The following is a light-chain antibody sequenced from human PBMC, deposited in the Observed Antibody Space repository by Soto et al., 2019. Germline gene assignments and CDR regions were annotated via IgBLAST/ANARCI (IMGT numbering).Light chain of an antibody. CDR1: QSISNW. J-gene: IGKJ1*01. CDR3: QEYNSYWT. Sequence: IQMTQSPSPLSASVGDRVTITCRASQSISNWLAWYQQKPGKAPKLLIYKASSLESGVPSRFSGSGSGTEFTLTISSLQPDDFGTYYCQEYNSYWTFGQGTKVDIK. CDR2: KAS. V-gene: IGKV1-5*03.